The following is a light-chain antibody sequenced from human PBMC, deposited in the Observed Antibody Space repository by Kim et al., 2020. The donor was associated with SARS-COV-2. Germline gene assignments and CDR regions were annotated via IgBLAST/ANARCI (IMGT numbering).Light chain of an antibody. CDR2: QDN. V-gene: IGLV3-1*01. J-gene: IGLJ1*01. CDR3: QAWDSSTHNYV. Sequence: PGQTASITCSGYKWGDKYVSGHKQKPGQSPVVVISQDNQRPSGIPERFSGSNSGNTATLTISGTQAMDEADYYCQAWDSSTHNYVFGAGTKVTVL. CDR1: KWGDKY.